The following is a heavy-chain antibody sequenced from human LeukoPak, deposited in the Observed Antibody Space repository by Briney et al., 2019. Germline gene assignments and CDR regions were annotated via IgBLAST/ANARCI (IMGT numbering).Heavy chain of an antibody. CDR3: ARGRRVAVAGTRRYYFDY. CDR2: IYTSGST. V-gene: IGHV4-59*10. CDR1: GGSFSDYY. Sequence: SETLSLTCAVYGGSFSDYYWSRIRQPAGKGLEWIGRIYTSGSTNYNPSLKSRVTMSVDTSKNQFSLKLSSVTAADTAVYYCARGRRVAVAGTRRYYFDYWGQGTLVTVSS. J-gene: IGHJ4*02. D-gene: IGHD6-19*01.